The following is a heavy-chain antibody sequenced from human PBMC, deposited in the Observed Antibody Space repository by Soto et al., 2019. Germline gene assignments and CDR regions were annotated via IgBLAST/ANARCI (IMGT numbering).Heavy chain of an antibody. J-gene: IGHJ6*02. Sequence: PGGSLRLSSAASGFTFDDYAMHWVRQAPGKGLEWVSGISWNSGSTGYADSVKGRFTISRDNAKNSLYLQMNSLRAEDTALYYCAKDLGPYDSSGYSPGSDYYGMDVWGQGTTVTVSS. D-gene: IGHD3-22*01. CDR3: AKDLGPYDSSGYSPGSDYYGMDV. CDR2: ISWNSGST. CDR1: GFTFDDYA. V-gene: IGHV3-9*01.